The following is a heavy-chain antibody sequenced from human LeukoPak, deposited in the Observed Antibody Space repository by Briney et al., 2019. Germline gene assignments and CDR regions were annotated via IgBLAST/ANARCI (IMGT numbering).Heavy chain of an antibody. J-gene: IGHJ5*02. Sequence: SETLSLTCAVYGGSFSGYYWSWIRQPPGKGLEWIGEINHSGSTNYNPSLKSRVTISVDTSKNQFSLKLSSVTAADTAVYYCARGRAYYYVRRPVGTTDQGYWFDPWGQGTLVTVSS. CDR3: ARGRAYYYVRRPVGTTDQGYWFDP. CDR2: INHSGST. CDR1: GGSFSGYY. D-gene: IGHD3-10*02. V-gene: IGHV4-34*01.